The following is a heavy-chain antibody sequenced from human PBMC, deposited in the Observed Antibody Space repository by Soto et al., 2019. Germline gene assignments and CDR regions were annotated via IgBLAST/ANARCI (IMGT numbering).Heavy chain of an antibody. D-gene: IGHD6-6*01. J-gene: IGHJ4*02. CDR1: VGSINYFY. Sequence: SETLSLTCTVSVGSINYFYWIWIRQPPGKGLEWIGYIYYSGSTDYNPSLKGRVTISVDTSKNQFSLKLRSVTAADTAVYYCARIGGVAARTFDYWGQGTLVTVSS. CDR3: ARIGGVAARTFDY. CDR2: IYYSGST. V-gene: IGHV4-59*01.